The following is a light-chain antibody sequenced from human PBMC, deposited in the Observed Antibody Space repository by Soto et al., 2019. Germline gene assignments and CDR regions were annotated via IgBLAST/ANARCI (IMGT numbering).Light chain of an antibody. CDR1: TSDVGGYNH. J-gene: IGLJ2*01. V-gene: IGLV2-14*01. Sequence: QSALIQPASVSGSPGQSITISCTGTTSDVGGYNHVSWFQQHPGKVPKLMIYDVNNRPSGVSNRFSGSKSGNTASLTISGLQAEDEADYYCSSYTNTNTLVFGGGTKRTVL. CDR3: SSYTNTNTLV. CDR2: DVN.